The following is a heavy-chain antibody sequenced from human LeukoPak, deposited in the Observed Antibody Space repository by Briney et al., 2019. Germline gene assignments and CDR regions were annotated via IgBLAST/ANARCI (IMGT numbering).Heavy chain of an antibody. CDR1: GGTFSSYA. Sequence: GASVTVSCKASGGTFSSYAISWVRQAPGQGLEWMGGIIPIFGTANYAQKFQGRVTITADESTSTAYMELSSLRSEDTAVYYCARDLTTMVRGVKPTYYFDYWGQGTLVTVSS. CDR2: IIPIFGTA. D-gene: IGHD3-10*01. V-gene: IGHV1-69*13. CDR3: ARDLTTMVRGVKPTYYFDY. J-gene: IGHJ4*02.